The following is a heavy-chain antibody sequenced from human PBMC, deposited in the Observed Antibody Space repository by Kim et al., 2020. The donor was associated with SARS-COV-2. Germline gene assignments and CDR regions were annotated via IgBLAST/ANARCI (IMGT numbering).Heavy chain of an antibody. V-gene: IGHV3-30*01. Sequence: SVKGRITISRDNSKNTLYLQMNSLRAEDTAVYYCARDLNYYGSGSYSFDYWGQGTLVTVSS. CDR3: ARDLNYYGSGSYSFDY. J-gene: IGHJ4*02. D-gene: IGHD3-10*01.